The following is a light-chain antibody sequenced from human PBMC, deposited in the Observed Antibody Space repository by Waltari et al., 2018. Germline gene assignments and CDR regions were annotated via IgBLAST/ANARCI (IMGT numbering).Light chain of an antibody. Sequence: EIVLTQSPGTLSLSPGERATLSCRASQRVSRTLAWYQQKPGQAPRLLIYGASTRATGIPERFSGGGSGTDFSLTISRLEPEXXXVYYCQHYVRLPVTFGQGTKVEIK. CDR1: QRVSRT. V-gene: IGKV3-20*01. J-gene: IGKJ1*01. CDR3: QHYVRLPVT. CDR2: GAS.